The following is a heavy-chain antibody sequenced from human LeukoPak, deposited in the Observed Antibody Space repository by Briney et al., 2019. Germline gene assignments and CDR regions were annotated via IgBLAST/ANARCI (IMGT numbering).Heavy chain of an antibody. D-gene: IGHD2/OR15-2a*01. V-gene: IGHV3-53*01. CDR1: GFTVSSNY. CDR3: ARTRSRTTGFDY. CDR2: IYSGGST. J-gene: IGHJ4*02. Sequence: GGSLRLSCAASGFTVSSNYMTWVRQAPGKGLEWVSVIYSGGSTYYSDSVKGRFTISKDNSKNTLYLQMDSLRADGTAVYYCARTRSRTTGFDYWGQGTLATVSS.